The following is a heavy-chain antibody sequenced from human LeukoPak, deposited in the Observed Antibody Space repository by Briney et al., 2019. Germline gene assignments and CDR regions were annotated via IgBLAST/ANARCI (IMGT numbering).Heavy chain of an antibody. J-gene: IGHJ5*02. D-gene: IGHD1-1*01. V-gene: IGHV4-39*07. CDR1: GGSISTSTYY. CDR3: ARPRRYNWNDRWFDP. CDR2: FYYSGAT. Sequence: PSETLSLTCTVSGGSISTSTYYWGWVRQPPGKGLEWIGSFYYSGATYYNPSLKSRVTISEDTSVNQFSLRLSSVTAADTAVYYCARPRRYNWNDRWFDPWGQGTLVTVSS.